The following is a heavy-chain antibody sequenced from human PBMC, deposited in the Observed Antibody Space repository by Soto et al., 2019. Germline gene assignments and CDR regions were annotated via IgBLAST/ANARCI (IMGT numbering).Heavy chain of an antibody. CDR1: GFTFSSYG. CDR3: ARDGLRLRPRYYFDY. Sequence: GGSLRLSCAASGFTFSSYGMHWVRQAPGKGLEWVAVIWYDGSNKYYADSVKGRFTISRDNSKNTLYLQMNSLRAEDTAVYYCARDGLRLRPRYYFDYWGQGTLVTVSS. CDR2: IWYDGSNK. D-gene: IGHD5-12*01. J-gene: IGHJ4*02. V-gene: IGHV3-33*01.